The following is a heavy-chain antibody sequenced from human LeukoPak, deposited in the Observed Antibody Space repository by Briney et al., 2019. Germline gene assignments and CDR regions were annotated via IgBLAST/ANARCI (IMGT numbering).Heavy chain of an antibody. J-gene: IGHJ4*02. D-gene: IGHD5-24*01. CDR1: GYTFTSYG. CDR3: ARDPGRDGYNSPIEN. V-gene: IGHV1-18*01. Sequence: ASVKVSCKASGYTFTSYGISWVRQAPGQGLEWMGWISAYNGNTNYAQKLQGRVTMTTDTSTSTAYMELRSLRSDDTAVYYCARDPGRDGYNSPIENWGQGTLVTVSS. CDR2: ISAYNGNT.